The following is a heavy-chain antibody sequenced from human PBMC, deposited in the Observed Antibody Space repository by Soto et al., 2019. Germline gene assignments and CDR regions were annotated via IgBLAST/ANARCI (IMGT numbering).Heavy chain of an antibody. J-gene: IGHJ4*02. Sequence: QVQLVQSGAEVKKPGSSVKVSCKASGGTFSSYTIIWVRQAPGQGLEWMGGIIPVFGTTNYAQKFQGRVTITADESTNPAYMELSSLRSEDTALYYCARDDNWNDSIYWGQGTRVIVSS. CDR2: IIPVFGTT. CDR1: GGTFSSYT. V-gene: IGHV1-69*12. CDR3: ARDDNWNDSIY. D-gene: IGHD1-1*01.